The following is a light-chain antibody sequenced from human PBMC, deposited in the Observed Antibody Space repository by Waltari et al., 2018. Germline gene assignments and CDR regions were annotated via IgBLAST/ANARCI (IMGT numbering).Light chain of an antibody. CDR2: VNSDGSH. J-gene: IGLJ3*02. V-gene: IGLV4-69*01. CDR3: QTGGHGTWV. Sequence: QLVLTQSPSASASLGASVRLTCTLDSGHSSNIIAWHQQQPEKGPRYLMKVNSDGSHRKGDVIPDGFAGSGSGAERYLTSSSVQSEDEADYYCQTGGHGTWVFGGGTKLTVL. CDR1: SGHSSNI.